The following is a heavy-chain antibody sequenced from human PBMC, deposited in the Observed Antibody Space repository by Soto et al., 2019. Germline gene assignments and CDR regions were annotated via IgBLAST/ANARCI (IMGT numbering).Heavy chain of an antibody. D-gene: IGHD1-26*01. V-gene: IGHV3-21*01. J-gene: IGHJ3*02. CDR3: ARDRGSGTYYRLEDAFDI. CDR1: GFTFGSYT. CDR2: ISSSSSYI. Sequence: PGGSLRLSCAASGFTFGSYTMNWVRQAPGKGLEWVSSISSSSSYIYYTDSMKGRFTISRDNAKNSLYLQMNSLRAEDTAVYYCARDRGSGTYYRLEDAFDIWGQGTMVT.